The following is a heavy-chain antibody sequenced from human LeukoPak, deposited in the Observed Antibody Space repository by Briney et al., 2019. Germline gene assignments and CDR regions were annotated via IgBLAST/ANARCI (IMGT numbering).Heavy chain of an antibody. V-gene: IGHV3-7*04. CDR2: IKQDGSEK. Sequence: GGSLRLSCAASGFTFSSCWMNWVRQAPGKGLEWVANIKQDGSEKYYVDSVKGRFTISRDNAKNSLYLQMNSLRAEDTAVYYCAREGTRSNWNSRQLDYWGQGTLVTVSS. J-gene: IGHJ4*02. CDR3: AREGTRSNWNSRQLDY. D-gene: IGHD1-7*01. CDR1: GFTFSSCW.